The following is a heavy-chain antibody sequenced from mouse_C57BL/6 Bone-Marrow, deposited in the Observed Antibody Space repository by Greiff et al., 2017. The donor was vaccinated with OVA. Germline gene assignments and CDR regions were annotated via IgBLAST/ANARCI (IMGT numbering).Heavy chain of an antibody. CDR2: LYPGSGST. V-gene: IGHV1-55*01. J-gene: IGHJ2*01. D-gene: IGHD2-1*01. CDR1: GYTFTSYW. Sequence: QVQLQQPGAELVKPGASVKMSCKASGYTFTSYWITWVKQRPGQGLEWIGDLYPGSGSTNYNEKFKSKATLTVDTSSSTAYMQLSSLTSEDAAVYYGARPVYYNSGGFDYWGQGTTLTVSS. CDR3: ARPVYYNSGGFDY.